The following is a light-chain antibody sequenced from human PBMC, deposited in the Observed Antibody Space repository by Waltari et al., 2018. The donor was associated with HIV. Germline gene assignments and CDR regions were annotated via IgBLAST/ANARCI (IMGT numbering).Light chain of an antibody. J-gene: IGLJ1*01. CDR1: SSDVGGYNY. V-gene: IGLV2-14*01. CDR2: DVS. Sequence: QSALTQPASVSGSPGQSITISCTGTSSDVGGYNYVSWYQQHPGKAPKLMIYDVSIRPSGFSNRFSGSKSGNTASLTISGLQAEDEADYYCSSYTSSSSYVFGTGTKVTVL. CDR3: SSYTSSSSYV.